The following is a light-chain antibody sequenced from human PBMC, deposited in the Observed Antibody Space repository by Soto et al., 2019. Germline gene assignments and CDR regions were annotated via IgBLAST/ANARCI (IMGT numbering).Light chain of an antibody. Sequence: QSALTQPASVSGSPGQSITISCTGTSSDVGGYNYVSWYQHHPGKATKLLIYDVSNRPSGISNRFSGSKSDNTASLTISGLQPEDEADYYCSSYTTSNTRQIVFGTGTKVT. J-gene: IGLJ1*01. V-gene: IGLV2-14*03. CDR1: SSDVGGYNY. CDR3: SSYTTSNTRQIV. CDR2: DVS.